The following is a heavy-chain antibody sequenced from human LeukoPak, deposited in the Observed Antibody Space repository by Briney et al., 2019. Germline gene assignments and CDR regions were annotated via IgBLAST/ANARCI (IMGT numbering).Heavy chain of an antibody. CDR1: GFTFSSYE. Sequence: GGSLRLSCAASGFTFSSYEMNWVPRAPGKGLVWGSYLSNSGSTIYYAESVKGRFTISRDNDKNSLYLQMHSLRSEDTAVYYCARKWHTYYYDSSGPIDYWGQGTLVTVSS. V-gene: IGHV3-48*03. CDR2: LSNSGSTI. J-gene: IGHJ4*02. CDR3: ARKWHTYYYDSSGPIDY. D-gene: IGHD3-22*01.